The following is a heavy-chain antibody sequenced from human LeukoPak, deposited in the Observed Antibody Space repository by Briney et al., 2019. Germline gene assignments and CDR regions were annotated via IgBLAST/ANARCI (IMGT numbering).Heavy chain of an antibody. D-gene: IGHD1-1*01. J-gene: IGHJ5*02. CDR2: INPNSGDT. CDR3: ARAPEMEGNWFDP. CDR1: GYTFTGYY. Sequence: ASVKVSCKASGYTFTGYYIHWVRQAPGQGLERMGWINPNSGDTNYAQTFQGRVTMTSDTSISTAYMELSWLGSDDTAVYYCARAPEMEGNWFDPWGQGTLLTVSS. V-gene: IGHV1-2*02.